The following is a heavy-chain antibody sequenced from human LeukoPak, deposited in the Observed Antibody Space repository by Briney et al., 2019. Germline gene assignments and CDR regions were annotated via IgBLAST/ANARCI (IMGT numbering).Heavy chain of an antibody. J-gene: IGHJ4*02. V-gene: IGHV3-30-3*01. CDR3: ARDLLGTVTTFDY. D-gene: IGHD4-17*01. CDR1: GFTFSSYA. CDR2: ISYDGSNK. Sequence: GRSLRLSCAASGFTFSSYAMHWVRQAPGKGLEWVAVISYDGSNKYYADSVKGRFTISRDNAKNSLYLQMNSLRAEDTAVYYCARDLLGTVTTFDYWGQGTLVTVSS.